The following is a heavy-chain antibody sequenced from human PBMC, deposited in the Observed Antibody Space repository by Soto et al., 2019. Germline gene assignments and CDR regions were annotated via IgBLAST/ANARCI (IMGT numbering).Heavy chain of an antibody. J-gene: IGHJ4*02. V-gene: IGHV4-39*01. CDR1: GGSISSSSYY. CDR3: ARHQGSYRYPAFDY. CDR2: IYYSGST. D-gene: IGHD3-16*02. Sequence: SETLSLTCTVSGGSISSSSYYWGWIRQPPGKGLEWIGSIYYSGSTYYNPSLKSRVTISVDTSKNQFSLKLSSVTAADTAVYYCARHQGSYRYPAFDYWGQGTLVTVSS.